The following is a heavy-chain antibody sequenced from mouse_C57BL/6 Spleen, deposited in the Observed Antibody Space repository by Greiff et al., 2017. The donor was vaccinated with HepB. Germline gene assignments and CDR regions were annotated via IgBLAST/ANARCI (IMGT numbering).Heavy chain of an antibody. Sequence: EVKVEESGGGLVQPGGSMKLSCAASGFTFSDAWMDWVRQSPEKGLEWVAEIRNKANNHATYYAESVKGRFTISRDDSKSSVYLQMNSLRAEDTGIYYCTRRGDGNYRYFDYWGQGTTLTVSS. CDR3: TRRGDGNYRYFDY. D-gene: IGHD2-1*01. CDR2: IRNKANNHAT. J-gene: IGHJ2*01. CDR1: GFTFSDAW. V-gene: IGHV6-6*01.